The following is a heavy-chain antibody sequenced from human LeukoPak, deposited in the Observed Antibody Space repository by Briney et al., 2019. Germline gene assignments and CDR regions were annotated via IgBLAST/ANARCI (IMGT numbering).Heavy chain of an antibody. D-gene: IGHD6-13*01. J-gene: IGHJ5*02. CDR2: IKQDGSEK. CDR1: GFTFSSYW. Sequence: GGSLRLSCAASGFTFSSYWMSWVRQAPGKGLEWVANIKQDGSEKYYVDSVKGRFTISRDNAKNSLYLQMNSLRAEDMAVYYCARDRLGYSSSWYVLWFDPWGQGTLVTVSS. V-gene: IGHV3-7*01. CDR3: ARDRLGYSSSWYVLWFDP.